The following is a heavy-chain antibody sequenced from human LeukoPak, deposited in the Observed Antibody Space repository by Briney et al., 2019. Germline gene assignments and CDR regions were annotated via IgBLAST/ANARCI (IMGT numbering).Heavy chain of an antibody. Sequence: TSETLSLTCAVYGGSFSGYYWSWIPQPPGKGLEWIGEINLSGSTNYNPSPKSRVTISVDTSKNQFSLKLSSVTAADTAVYYCARGNRGSGCSSTSCSPDFDYWGQGTLVTVSS. D-gene: IGHD2-2*01. CDR2: INLSGST. V-gene: IGHV4-34*01. CDR1: GGSFSGYY. CDR3: ARGNRGSGCSSTSCSPDFDY. J-gene: IGHJ4*02.